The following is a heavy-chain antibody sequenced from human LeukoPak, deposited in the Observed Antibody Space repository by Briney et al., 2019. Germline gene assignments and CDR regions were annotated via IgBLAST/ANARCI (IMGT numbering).Heavy chain of an antibody. V-gene: IGHV3-23*01. CDR2: ISGSGGST. Sequence: GGSLRLSCAASGFTFSSYAMSWVRQAPGKGLEGVSAISGSGGSTYYADSVKGRFTISRDNSKNTLYLQMNSLRAEDTAVYYCAKDDYGDYVVPFEYWGQGTLVTVFS. D-gene: IGHD4-17*01. CDR1: GFTFSSYA. J-gene: IGHJ4*02. CDR3: AKDDYGDYVVPFEY.